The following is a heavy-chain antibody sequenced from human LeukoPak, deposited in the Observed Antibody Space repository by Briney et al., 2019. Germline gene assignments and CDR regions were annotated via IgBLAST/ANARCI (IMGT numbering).Heavy chain of an antibody. V-gene: IGHV3-30-3*01. D-gene: IGHD3-22*01. Sequence: GGSLRLSCAASGFTFSSYAMHWVRQAPGKGLEWVAVISYDGSNKYYADSVKGRFTISRDNSKNTLYLQMNSLRAEDTAVYYCARDAGHEHYYDSSGYSNWFDPWGQGTLVTVSS. CDR3: ARDAGHEHYYDSSGYSNWFDP. CDR1: GFTFSSYA. J-gene: IGHJ5*02. CDR2: ISYDGSNK.